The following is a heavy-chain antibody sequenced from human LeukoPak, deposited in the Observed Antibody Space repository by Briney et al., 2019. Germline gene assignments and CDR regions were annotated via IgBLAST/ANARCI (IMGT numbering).Heavy chain of an antibody. Sequence: GESLRISCKGSGYSFTSYWISWVRQMPGKGLEWMGRIDPSDSYTNYSPSFQGHVTISADKSISTAYLQWSSLKASDTAMYYCARLKDIVVVSAANFDYWGQGTLVPVPS. CDR2: IDPSDSYT. V-gene: IGHV5-10-1*01. J-gene: IGHJ4*02. CDR1: GYSFTSYW. CDR3: ARLKDIVVVSAANFDY. D-gene: IGHD2-2*01.